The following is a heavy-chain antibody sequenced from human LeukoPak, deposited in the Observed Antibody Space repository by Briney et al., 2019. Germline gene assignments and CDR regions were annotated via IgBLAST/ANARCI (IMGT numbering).Heavy chain of an antibody. V-gene: IGHV1-69*01. Sequence: ASVKVSCKASGGTFSSYAISWVRQAPGQGLEWMGGIIPIFGTANYAQKFQGRVTITADESTSTAYMELSSPRSEDTAVYYCARDRGGVWFGESHFDYWGQGTLVTVSS. CDR2: IIPIFGTA. J-gene: IGHJ4*02. CDR1: GGTFSSYA. CDR3: ARDRGGVWFGESHFDY. D-gene: IGHD3-10*01.